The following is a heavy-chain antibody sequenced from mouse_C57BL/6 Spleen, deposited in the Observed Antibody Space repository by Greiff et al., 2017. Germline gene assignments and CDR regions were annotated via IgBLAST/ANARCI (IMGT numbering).Heavy chain of an antibody. D-gene: IGHD1-1*01. Sequence: EVMLVESEGGLVQPGSSMKLSCTASGFTFSDYYMAWVRQVPEKGLEWVANINYDGSSTYYLDSLKSRFIISRDNAKNILYLQMSCLQSEDTATYYCARESLYYGSSLYYAMDYWGQGTSVTVSS. J-gene: IGHJ4*01. CDR3: ARESLYYGSSLYYAMDY. CDR2: INYDGSST. V-gene: IGHV5-16*01. CDR1: GFTFSDYY.